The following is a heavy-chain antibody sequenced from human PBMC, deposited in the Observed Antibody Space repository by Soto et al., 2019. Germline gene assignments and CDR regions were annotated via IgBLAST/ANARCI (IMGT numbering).Heavy chain of an antibody. D-gene: IGHD1-7*01. V-gene: IGHV1-18*04. CDR3: ARENPYNWIYGTLEDYYYGMDV. Sequence: ASVKVSCKASGYTFTSYGISWVRQAPGQGLEWMGWISAYNGNTNYAQKLQGRVTMTTDTSTSTAYMELRSLRSDDTAVYYCARENPYNWIYGTLEDYYYGMDVWGQGPTVTVSS. CDR2: ISAYNGNT. CDR1: GYTFTSYG. J-gene: IGHJ6*02.